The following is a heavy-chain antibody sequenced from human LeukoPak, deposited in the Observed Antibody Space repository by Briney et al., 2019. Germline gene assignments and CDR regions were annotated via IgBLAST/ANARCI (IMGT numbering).Heavy chain of an antibody. CDR1: GYTFTDYH. V-gene: IGHV1-2*02. Sequence: ASVKVSCKAVGYTFTDYHMHWVRQAPGQGLEWMGWINPNSGGTNYTQKLQGRVTMTRDTSIGTAYMELSRLRSDDTAVYYCARMRRVAADGSYYYCYGMDVWGQGTTVTVSS. CDR3: ARMRRVAADGSYYYCYGMDV. D-gene: IGHD6-13*01. CDR2: INPNSGGT. J-gene: IGHJ6*02.